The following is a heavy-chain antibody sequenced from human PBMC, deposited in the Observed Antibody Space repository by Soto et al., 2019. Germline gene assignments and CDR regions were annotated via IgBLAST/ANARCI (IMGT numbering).Heavy chain of an antibody. Sequence: PGGSLRLSCAASGFSFNSYAMSWVRQAPGKGLEWVSSLSGTGATTYYADSVQGRFTISRDNSKNTLYLQMNSLRAEDTAIYYCAKAHLVPAVVRNAFDPWGQGTLVTVSS. J-gene: IGHJ5*02. V-gene: IGHV3-23*01. D-gene: IGHD2-2*01. CDR3: AKAHLVPAVVRNAFDP. CDR2: LSGTGATT. CDR1: GFSFNSYA.